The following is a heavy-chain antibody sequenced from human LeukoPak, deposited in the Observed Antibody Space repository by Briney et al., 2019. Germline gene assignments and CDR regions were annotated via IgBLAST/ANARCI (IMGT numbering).Heavy chain of an antibody. V-gene: IGHV1-69*05. CDR2: IIPIFGTA. CDR1: GGTFRSYA. J-gene: IGHJ4*02. Sequence: SVKVSCKASGGTFRSYAISWVRQAPGQGLEWMGRIIPIFGTANYAQKFQGRVTITTDESTSTAYMELSSLRSEDTAVYYCAAASGDCSGGSCAGYWGQGTLVTVSS. CDR3: AAASGDCSGGSCAGY. D-gene: IGHD2-15*01.